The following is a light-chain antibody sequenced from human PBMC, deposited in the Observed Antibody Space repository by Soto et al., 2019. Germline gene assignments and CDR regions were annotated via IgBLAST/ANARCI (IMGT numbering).Light chain of an antibody. Sequence: QSALTQPASVSGSPGQSISISCTGTSSDIGGDNYASWFQQHPGKAPKVMIYEVSIRPSGVSNRFSGSKSGNTASLIISGLQPEDEADYYCNSRGNSRTLYVFGTGTQLTVL. CDR3: NSRGNSRTLYV. J-gene: IGLJ1*01. CDR1: SSDIGGDNY. CDR2: EVS. V-gene: IGLV2-14*01.